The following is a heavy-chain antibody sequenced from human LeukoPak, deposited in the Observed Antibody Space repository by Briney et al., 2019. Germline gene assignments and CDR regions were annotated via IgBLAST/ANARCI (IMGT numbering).Heavy chain of an antibody. CDR1: GYSFTSYW. V-gene: IGHV5-10-1*01. Sequence: GESLRISCKGSGYSFTSYWISWVRQMPGKGLEWMGRIDPSDSYTNYSPSFQGHVTILLDKSISTAYLQWSSLKASDTAMYYCARAHGIAAADMADDAFDIWGQGTMVTVSS. CDR2: IDPSDSYT. CDR3: ARAHGIAAADMADDAFDI. D-gene: IGHD6-13*01. J-gene: IGHJ3*02.